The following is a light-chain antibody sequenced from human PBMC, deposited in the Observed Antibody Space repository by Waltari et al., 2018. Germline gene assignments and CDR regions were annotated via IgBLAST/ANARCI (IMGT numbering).Light chain of an antibody. J-gene: IGKJ2*01. CDR3: MQALQTPYT. Sequence: DIVITQSPLSLPVTPGEPASISCRSSQSLLHSKGYNCLDWYLQKPGQSPQLLIYLGSNRASGVPDRFSGSGSGTDFSLKISRVEAEDVGVYYCMQALQTPYTFGQGTKLEIK. CDR1: QSLLHSKGYNC. V-gene: IGKV2-28*01. CDR2: LGS.